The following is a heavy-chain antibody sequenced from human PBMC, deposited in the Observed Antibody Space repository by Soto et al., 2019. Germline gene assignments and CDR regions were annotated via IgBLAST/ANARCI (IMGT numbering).Heavy chain of an antibody. D-gene: IGHD3-10*02. J-gene: IGHJ3*02. V-gene: IGHV3-30*03. CDR1: GFTFSSYG. Sequence: QVQLVESGGGVVQPGRSLRLSCAASGFTFSSYGMHWVRQAPGKGLEWVAVISYDGSNKYYADSVKGRFTISRDNSKNTLDLQMNSLSAEDTAVYYCVGDYVATDTFDIWGQGTMVTVPS. CDR3: VGDYVATDTFDI. CDR2: ISYDGSNK.